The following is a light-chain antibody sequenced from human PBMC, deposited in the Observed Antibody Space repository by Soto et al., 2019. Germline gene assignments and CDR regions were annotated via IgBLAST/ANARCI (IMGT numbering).Light chain of an antibody. CDR3: TSYRSTTAILDV. Sequence: QSALTQPASVSGSPGQAITISCTGTSTDIGGYNFVSWYQHHPGRAPKLRIYEVSNRPSGVSNRFSGSKSGDTASLTISGLQAEDEADYYCTSYRSTTAILDVFGSGTKVTVL. CDR1: STDIGGYNF. V-gene: IGLV2-14*01. CDR2: EVS. J-gene: IGLJ1*01.